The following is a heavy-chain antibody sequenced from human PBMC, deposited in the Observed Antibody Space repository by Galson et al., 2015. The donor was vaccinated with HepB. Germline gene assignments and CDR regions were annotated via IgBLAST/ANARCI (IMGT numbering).Heavy chain of an antibody. V-gene: IGHV3-73*01. D-gene: IGHD4-11*01. CDR3: TSCSFTVADYYYYMDV. J-gene: IGHJ6*03. Sequence: SLRLSCAASGFTFSGSAMHWVRQASGKGLEWVGRIRSKANSYATAYAASVKGRFTISRDDSKNTAYLQMNSLKTEDTAVYYCTSCSFTVADYYYYMDVWGKGTTVTVSS. CDR2: IRSKANSYAT. CDR1: GFTFSGSA.